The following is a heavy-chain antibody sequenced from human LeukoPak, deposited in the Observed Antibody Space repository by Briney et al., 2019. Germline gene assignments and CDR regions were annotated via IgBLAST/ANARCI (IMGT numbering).Heavy chain of an antibody. D-gene: IGHD3-3*01. J-gene: IGHJ2*01. Sequence: SETLSLTCTVSGGSISSYYWSWLRQPPGKGLEWIGYIYYSGSTNYNPSLKSRVTISVDTSKNQFSLKLSSVTAADTAVYYCAREKAFAPRITIFGVVDYWYFDLWGRGTLVTVSS. CDR2: IYYSGST. V-gene: IGHV4-59*01. CDR3: AREKAFAPRITIFGVVDYWYFDL. CDR1: GGSISSYY.